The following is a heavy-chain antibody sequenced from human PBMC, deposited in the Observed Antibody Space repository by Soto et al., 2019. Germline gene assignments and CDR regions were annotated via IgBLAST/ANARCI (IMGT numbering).Heavy chain of an antibody. CDR2: IIPILGIA. CDR3: AREEYYYGSGAFFDY. D-gene: IGHD3-10*01. CDR1: GGTFSSYT. J-gene: IGHJ4*02. Sequence: GASVKVSCKASGGTFSSYTISWVRQAPGQGLEWMGRIIPILGIANYAQKFQGRVTITADKSTSTAYMELSSLRSEDTAVYYCAREEYYYGSGAFFDYWGQGTLVPVSS. V-gene: IGHV1-69*04.